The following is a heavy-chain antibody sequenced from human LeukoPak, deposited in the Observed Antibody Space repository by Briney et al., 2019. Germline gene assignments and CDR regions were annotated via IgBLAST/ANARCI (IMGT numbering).Heavy chain of an antibody. Sequence: PGGSLRLSCAASGFTVSSNYMSWVRQAPGKGLEWVSVIYSGGSTYHADSVKGRFTISRDNSKNTLYLQMNSLRAEDTAVYYCARVGLFSSRDGMDVWGQGTTVTVSS. D-gene: IGHD6-13*01. CDR1: GFTVSSNY. CDR2: IYSGGST. CDR3: ARVGLFSSRDGMDV. V-gene: IGHV3-53*01. J-gene: IGHJ6*02.